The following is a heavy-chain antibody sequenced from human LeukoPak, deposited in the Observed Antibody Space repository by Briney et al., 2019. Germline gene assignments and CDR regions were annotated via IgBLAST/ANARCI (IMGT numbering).Heavy chain of an antibody. V-gene: IGHV4-30-4*01. J-gene: IGHJ4*02. CDR2: IYYSGST. D-gene: IGHD6-6*01. Sequence: PSQTLSLTCTVSGGSISSGDYYWSWIRQPPGKGLEWIGYIYYSGSTYYNPSLKSRVTISVDTSKNQFSLKLSSVTAADTAVYYCARVLSSSEDFDYWGQGTLVTVSS. CDR3: ARVLSSSEDFDY. CDR1: GGSISSGDYY.